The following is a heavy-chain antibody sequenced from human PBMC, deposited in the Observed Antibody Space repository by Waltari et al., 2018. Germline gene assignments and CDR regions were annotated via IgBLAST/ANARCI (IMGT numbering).Heavy chain of an antibody. V-gene: IGHV1-46*01. Sequence: QGQLVQSGAEVRKPGASVKVSCKASGYTFTNCYVDWMRQAPGQGLGWMGVMYPSDDSATYAPTFQGRGTCTKDTSTSTFSMTLRSVTAEDTAVYYCARRAAAALLLDYWGQGTLVTVSS. CDR1: GYTFTNCY. CDR3: ARRAAAALLLDY. J-gene: IGHJ4*02. D-gene: IGHD6-13*01. CDR2: MYPSDDSA.